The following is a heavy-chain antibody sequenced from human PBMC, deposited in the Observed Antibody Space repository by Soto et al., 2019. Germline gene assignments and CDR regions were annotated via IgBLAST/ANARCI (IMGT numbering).Heavy chain of an antibody. J-gene: IGHJ4*02. D-gene: IGHD3-22*01. V-gene: IGHV3-23*01. CDR3: AKDYYYDSSGYASPDY. CDR1: GFTFSTYA. Sequence: PGGSLRLSCAASGFTFSTYAMTWVRQVPGKGLEWVSAIRGSGASTYYADSVKGRFTISRDNSKNTLFLQMNSLRVEDTALYYCAKDYYYDSSGYASPDYWGRGTLLTVSS. CDR2: IRGSGAST.